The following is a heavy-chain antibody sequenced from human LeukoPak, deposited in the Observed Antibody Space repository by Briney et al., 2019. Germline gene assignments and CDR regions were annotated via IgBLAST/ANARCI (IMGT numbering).Heavy chain of an antibody. D-gene: IGHD6-6*01. V-gene: IGHV3-9*01. CDR2: ISWNSGSI. CDR1: GFTFDDYA. J-gene: IGHJ4*02. Sequence: GGSLRLSCVASGFTFDDYAMHWVRQAPGKGLEWVSGISWNSGSIGYADSVKGRFTISRDNAKNSLYLQMNSLRAEDTALYYCAKGSSSSLDYFDYWGQGTLVTVSS. CDR3: AKGSSSSLDYFDY.